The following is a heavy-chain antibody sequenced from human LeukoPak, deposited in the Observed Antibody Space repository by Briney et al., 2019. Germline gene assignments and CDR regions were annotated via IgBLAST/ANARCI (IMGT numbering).Heavy chain of an antibody. Sequence: SVKVSCKASGGTFSSYAISWVRQAPGQGLEWMGGIIPIFGTANYAQKFQGRVTITADESTSTAYMELSSLRSEDAAVYYCARGPYYYGSGSYYKTWGQGTLVTVSS. V-gene: IGHV1-69*13. CDR2: IIPIFGTA. CDR1: GGTFSSYA. CDR3: ARGPYYYGSGSYYKT. D-gene: IGHD3-10*01. J-gene: IGHJ5*02.